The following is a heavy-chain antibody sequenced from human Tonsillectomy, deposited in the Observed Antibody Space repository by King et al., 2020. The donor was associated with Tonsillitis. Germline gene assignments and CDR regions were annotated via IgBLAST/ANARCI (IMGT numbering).Heavy chain of an antibody. V-gene: IGHV3-23*04. D-gene: IGHD3-10*02. CDR1: GFIFSDYG. CDR3: TRDVPTQFDY. CDR2: ISSDGRNT. Sequence: VQLVESGGDYVQPGESLRLSCTVSGFIFSDYGMSWVRQAPGKGPEWVSTISSDGRNTHYADFVKGRFTISRDNSKNTLYLRMTSLSGEDTAKYYCTRDVPTQFDYWGPGTLVTVSS. J-gene: IGHJ4*02.